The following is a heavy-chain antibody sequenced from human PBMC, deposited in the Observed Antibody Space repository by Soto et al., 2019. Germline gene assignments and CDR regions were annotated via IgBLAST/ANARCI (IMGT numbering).Heavy chain of an antibody. CDR1: GFTFSSYA. J-gene: IGHJ3*02. V-gene: IGHV3-30-3*01. Sequence: GSLRLSCAASGFTFSSYAMHWVRQAPGKGLEWVAVISYDGSNKYYADSVKGRFTISRDNSKNTLYLQMNSLRAEDTAVYYCARSHVYGSGSYHTSIDAFDIWGQGTMVTVSS. CDR3: ARSHVYGSGSYHTSIDAFDI. CDR2: ISYDGSNK. D-gene: IGHD3-10*01.